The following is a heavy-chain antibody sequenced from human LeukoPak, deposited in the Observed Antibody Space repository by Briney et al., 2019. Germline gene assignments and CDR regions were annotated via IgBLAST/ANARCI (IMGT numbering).Heavy chain of an antibody. CDR3: AKRRTSSYHYGMDV. J-gene: IGHJ6*02. CDR2: IIGSGGST. Sequence: PGGSLRLSCEASGFTFSAYAMTWVRQAPGRGLEWVSGIIGSGGSTYYADSVKGRFTISRDNSKNTLYLQMNSLRAEDTAVYYCAKRRTSSYHYGMDVWGQGTTVTVSS. V-gene: IGHV3-23*01. CDR1: GFTFSAYA.